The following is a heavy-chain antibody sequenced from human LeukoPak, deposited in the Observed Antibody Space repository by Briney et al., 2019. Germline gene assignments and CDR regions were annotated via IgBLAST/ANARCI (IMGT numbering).Heavy chain of an antibody. CDR3: ARPNYYDSSGYLGFDY. CDR1: GFTFSSYS. J-gene: IGHJ4*02. Sequence: GGSLRLSCAASGFTFSSYSMNWVRQAPGKGLEWVSGISWNSGSIGYADSVKGRFTISRDNAKNSLYLQMNSLGAEDTAVYYCARPNYYDSSGYLGFDYWGQGTLVTVSS. CDR2: ISWNSGSI. D-gene: IGHD3-22*01. V-gene: IGHV3-48*04.